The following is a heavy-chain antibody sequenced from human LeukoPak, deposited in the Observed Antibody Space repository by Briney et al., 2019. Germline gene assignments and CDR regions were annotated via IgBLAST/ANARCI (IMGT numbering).Heavy chain of an antibody. D-gene: IGHD6-6*01. J-gene: IGHJ5*02. CDR3: ARDLPYSSSRWNWFDP. CDR1: GYTFTGYY. Sequence: ASVKVSCKASGYTFTGYYMHWVRQAPGQGLEWMGWINPNSGGTNYAQKFQGRVTMTRDTSISTAYMELSRLRSDDTAVHYCARDLPYSSSRWNWFDPWGQGTLVTVSS. V-gene: IGHV1-2*02. CDR2: INPNSGGT.